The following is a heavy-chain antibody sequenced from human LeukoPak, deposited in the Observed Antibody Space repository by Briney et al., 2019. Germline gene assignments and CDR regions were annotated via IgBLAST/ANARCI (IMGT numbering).Heavy chain of an antibody. CDR2: IYTSGST. CDR3: ARAPNDFWSGYHDY. V-gene: IGHV4-61*02. Sequence: PSETLSLTCTVSGGSISSGDYYWSWIRQPAGKGLEWIGRIYTSGSTNYNPSLKSRVTMSVDTSKNQFSLKLSSVTAADTAVYYCARAPNDFWSGYHDYWGQGTLVTVSS. D-gene: IGHD3-3*01. CDR1: GGSISSGDYY. J-gene: IGHJ4*02.